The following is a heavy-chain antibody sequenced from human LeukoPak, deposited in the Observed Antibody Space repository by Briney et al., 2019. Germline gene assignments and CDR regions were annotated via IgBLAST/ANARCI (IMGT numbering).Heavy chain of an antibody. CDR3: ARGRLGYCSGGSCLDY. Sequence: ASVKVSCKASGGTFSSYAISWVRQAPGQGLEWMGWISAYNGNTNYAQKLQGRVTMTTDTSTSTAYMELRSLRSDDTAVYYCARGRLGYCSGGSCLDYWGQGTLVTVSS. D-gene: IGHD2-15*01. CDR2: ISAYNGNT. CDR1: GGTFSSYA. V-gene: IGHV1-18*01. J-gene: IGHJ4*02.